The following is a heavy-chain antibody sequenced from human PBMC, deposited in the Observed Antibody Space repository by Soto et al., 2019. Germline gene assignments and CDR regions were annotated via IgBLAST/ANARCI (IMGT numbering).Heavy chain of an antibody. CDR1: GFTFSSYG. Sequence: PGGSLRLSCAASGFTFSSYGMHWVRQAPGKGLEWVAVIWYDGSNKYYADSVKGRFTISRDNSKNTLYLQMNSLRDDDTAVYYCAKILSMVTSYYYGMDVWGHGTTVTVSS. CDR3: AKILSMVTSYYYGMDV. CDR2: IWYDGSNK. D-gene: IGHD4-17*01. J-gene: IGHJ6*02. V-gene: IGHV3-33*06.